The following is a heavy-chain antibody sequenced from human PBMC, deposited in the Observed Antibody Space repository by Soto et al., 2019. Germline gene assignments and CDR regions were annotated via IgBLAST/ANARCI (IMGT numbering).Heavy chain of an antibody. V-gene: IGHV3-48*02. CDR3: VVGDSDYGDYSYGMDV. CDR2: ISSSSSTI. CDR1: GFTFSSYS. D-gene: IGHD4-17*01. J-gene: IGHJ6*02. Sequence: GSLRLSCAASGFTFSSYSMNWVRQAPGKGLEWVSYISSSSSTIYYADSVKGRFTISRDNAKNSLYLQMNSLRDEDTAVYYCVVGDSDYGDYSYGMDVWGQGTTVTVSS.